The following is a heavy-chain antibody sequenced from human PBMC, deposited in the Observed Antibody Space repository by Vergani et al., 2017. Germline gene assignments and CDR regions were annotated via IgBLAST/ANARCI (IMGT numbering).Heavy chain of an antibody. J-gene: IGHJ5*02. CDR2: ISYDGSNK. CDR3: AKDPAGSGSLNWFDP. CDR1: GFTFSSYG. D-gene: IGHD3-10*01. Sequence: QVQLVESGGGVVQPGRSLRLSCAASGFTFSSYGMHWVRQAPGKGLEWVAVISYDGSNKYYADSVKGRFTISRDNSKNTLYLQMNSLRAEDTAVYYCAKDPAGSGSLNWFDPWGQGTLVTXSS. V-gene: IGHV3-30*18.